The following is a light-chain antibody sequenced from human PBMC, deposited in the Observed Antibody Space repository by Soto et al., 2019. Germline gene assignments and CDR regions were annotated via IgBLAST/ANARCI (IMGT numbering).Light chain of an antibody. CDR3: QQYGSSPPWT. CDR2: GAS. Sequence: EIVLTQSPGTLSLSPGERATLSCRASQSVSSSYLAWYQQKPGQAPRLLIYGASSRATGIPDRFSGSGSGTDSTLTISRLEPEDFVVYYCQQYGSSPPWTFGQGTKVDIK. V-gene: IGKV3-20*01. CDR1: QSVSSSY. J-gene: IGKJ1*01.